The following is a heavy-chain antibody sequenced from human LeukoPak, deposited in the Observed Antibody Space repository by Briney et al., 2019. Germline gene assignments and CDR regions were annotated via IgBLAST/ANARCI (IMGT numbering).Heavy chain of an antibody. CDR2: ISYYGSNK. CDR3: AKDRLGQTPYYFDY. Sequence: GRSLRLSCAASGFTFSSHGMHWVRQAPGKGLEWVAVISYYGSNKYYADSVKGRFTISRDNSKNTLYLQMNSLRAEDTAVYYCAKDRLGQTPYYFDYWGQGTLVTVSS. D-gene: IGHD1-26*01. CDR1: GFTFSSHG. J-gene: IGHJ4*02. V-gene: IGHV3-30*18.